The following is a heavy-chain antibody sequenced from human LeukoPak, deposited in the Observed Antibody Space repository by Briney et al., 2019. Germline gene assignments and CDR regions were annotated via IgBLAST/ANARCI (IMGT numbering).Heavy chain of an antibody. CDR1: GVSISSYY. V-gene: IGHV4-59*08. J-gene: IGHJ6*03. CDR3: ARSLAAAWDYCYYYYMDV. D-gene: IGHD6-13*01. Sequence: SETLSLTCTVSGVSISSYYWSWIRQPPGKGLEWIGYIYYSGSTNYNPSLKSRVTISVDTSKNQFSLKLSSVTAADTAVYYCARSLAAAWDYCYYYYMDVWGKGTTVTVSS. CDR2: IYYSGST.